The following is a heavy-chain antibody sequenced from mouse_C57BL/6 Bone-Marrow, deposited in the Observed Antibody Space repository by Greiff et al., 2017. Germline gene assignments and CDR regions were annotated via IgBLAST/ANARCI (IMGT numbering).Heavy chain of an antibody. Sequence: QVQLQQPGAELVMPGASVKLSCKASGYTFTSYWMHWVKQRPGQGLEWIGEIDPSDSYTNYNQKFKGKSTLTVDKSSSTAYMQLSSLTSEDSAVYYCARSGKLRSFDYWGQGTTLTVSS. CDR3: ARSGKLRSFDY. CDR1: GYTFTSYW. D-gene: IGHD1-1*01. CDR2: IDPSDSYT. V-gene: IGHV1-69*01. J-gene: IGHJ2*01.